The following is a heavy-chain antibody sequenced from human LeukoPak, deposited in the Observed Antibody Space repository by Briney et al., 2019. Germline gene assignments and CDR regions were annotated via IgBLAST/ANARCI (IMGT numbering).Heavy chain of an antibody. D-gene: IGHD2-8*02. V-gene: IGHV3-23*01. CDR3: AEELVDAFDI. CDR2: VSGSAGLT. J-gene: IGHJ3*02. CDR1: GFTFSSYA. Sequence: GGSLRLSCAASGFTFSSYAMSWVRQAPGEGLEWVSAVSGSAGLTYYADSVKGRFTISRDNSKNTLYLQMNSLRAEDTAVYYCAEELVDAFDIWGQGTMVTVSS.